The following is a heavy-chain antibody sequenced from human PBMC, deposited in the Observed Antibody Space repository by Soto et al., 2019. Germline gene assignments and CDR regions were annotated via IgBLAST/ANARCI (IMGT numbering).Heavy chain of an antibody. D-gene: IGHD5-12*01. CDR1: GFSLSTSGMC. V-gene: IGHV2-70*11. CDR3: ARIRGGYDLYYCGMYS. Sequence: SGPTLVNPTQTLTLTCTFSGFSLSTSGMCVSWIRQPPGKALEWLARIDWDDDKYYSTSLKTRLTISNDTSKNQVVLTMTNMEPVDTATYHCARIRGGYDLYYCGMYSWGKGTTVTVA. J-gene: IGHJ6*04. CDR2: IDWDDDK.